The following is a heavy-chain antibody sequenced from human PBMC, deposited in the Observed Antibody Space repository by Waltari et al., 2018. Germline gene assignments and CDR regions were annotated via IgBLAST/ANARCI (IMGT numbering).Heavy chain of an antibody. CDR1: GFTFSRYA. D-gene: IGHD1-26*01. CDR2: TWSVNFNK. J-gene: IGHJ4*02. Sequence: QVQLVESGGGVVQPGRSLRLSCAASGFTFSRYAMHWVRQAPGKGVGWVPDTWSVNFNKHSVDSVKGRFIISRDNSENTLYLQMNSLRAEDTAVYYCAKDDSGSIDYWGQGTLVTVSS. CDR3: AKDDSGSIDY. V-gene: IGHV3-33*06.